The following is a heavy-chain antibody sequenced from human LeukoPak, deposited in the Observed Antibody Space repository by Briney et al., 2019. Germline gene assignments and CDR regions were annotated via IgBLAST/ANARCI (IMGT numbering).Heavy chain of an antibody. V-gene: IGHV3-30*18. Sequence: HPGRSLRLSCAASGFTFSSYGMHWVRQAPGKGLEWVAVISHDGSNKYYADSVKGRFTISRDNSKNTLYLQMNSLRAEDTAVYYCAKDLGWSYFDYWGQGTLVTVSS. J-gene: IGHJ4*02. CDR2: ISHDGSNK. D-gene: IGHD6-19*01. CDR3: AKDLGWSYFDY. CDR1: GFTFSSYG.